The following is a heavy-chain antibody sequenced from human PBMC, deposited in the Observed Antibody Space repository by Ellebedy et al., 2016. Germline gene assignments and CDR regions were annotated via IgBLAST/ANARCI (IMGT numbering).Heavy chain of an antibody. CDR1: GGSVSSGSYY. D-gene: IGHD3-22*01. Sequence: SETLSLTXTVSGGSVSSGSYYWSWIRQPPGKGLEWIGYIYYSGSTNYNPSLKSRVTISVDTSKNQFSLKLSSVTAADMAVYYCASKGYYDDSSGSTIKDFDYWGQGTLVTVSS. CDR2: IYYSGST. CDR3: ASKGYYDDSSGSTIKDFDY. V-gene: IGHV4-61*01. J-gene: IGHJ4*02.